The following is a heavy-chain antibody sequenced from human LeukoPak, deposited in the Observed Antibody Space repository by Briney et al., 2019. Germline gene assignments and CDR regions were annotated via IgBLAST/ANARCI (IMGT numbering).Heavy chain of an antibody. D-gene: IGHD5-18*01. CDR3: AKGYNYAYGWFDS. J-gene: IGHJ5*01. CDR2: INYSGST. CDR1: GGSINSYY. Sequence: SETLSLTCTVSGGSINSYYWSWIRQSPGKGLEWIGYINYSGSTNYNPSLKGRVTMSVDTSKNQVSLKLSSVTAADTAVYYCAKGYNYAYGWFDSWGQGTLVTVSS. V-gene: IGHV4-59*01.